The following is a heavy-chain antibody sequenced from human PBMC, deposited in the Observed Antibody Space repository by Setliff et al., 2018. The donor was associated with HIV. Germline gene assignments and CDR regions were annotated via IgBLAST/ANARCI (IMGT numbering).Heavy chain of an antibody. D-gene: IGHD2-15*01. CDR2: IIPISGTA. CDR3: ARTRSGGSSVYYYYYMDV. J-gene: IGHJ6*03. V-gene: IGHV1-69*06. Sequence: GASVKVSCKASGGTLSSYAISWVRQAPGQGLEWMGRIIPISGTANNAQKFQGRVTITADKSTSTAYMELGSLGFDDTAVYFCARTRSGGSSVYYYYYMDVWGQGTAVTVSS. CDR1: GGTLSSYA.